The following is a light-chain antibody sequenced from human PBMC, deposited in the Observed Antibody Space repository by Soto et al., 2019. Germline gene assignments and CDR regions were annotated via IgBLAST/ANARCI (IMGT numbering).Light chain of an antibody. CDR3: QQYGCSGWT. J-gene: IGKJ1*01. CDR2: GAS. Sequence: EIVLTQSPGTLSLSPGERATLSCRASQSVSSSYLAWYQQKPGQAPRLLIYGASSSASGIPDGFSGSGSGPDLTVNFRCLEQADWAGGDCQQYGCSGWTFGQGTKVQI. V-gene: IGKV3-20*01. CDR1: QSVSSSY.